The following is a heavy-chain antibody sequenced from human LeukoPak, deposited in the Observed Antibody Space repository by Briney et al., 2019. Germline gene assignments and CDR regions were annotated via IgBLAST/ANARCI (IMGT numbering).Heavy chain of an antibody. D-gene: IGHD1-26*01. CDR2: INWNGGST. CDR1: GFTSITYA. V-gene: IGHV3-20*04. CDR3: ASGGIYYGAAFDF. J-gene: IGHJ4*02. Sequence: GGSLRLSCAASGFTSITYAMSWVRQAPGRGLEWVSGINWNGGSTGYADSVKGRFTISRDNAKNSLYLQMNSLRAEDTALYYCASGGIYYGAAFDFWGQGILVTVSS.